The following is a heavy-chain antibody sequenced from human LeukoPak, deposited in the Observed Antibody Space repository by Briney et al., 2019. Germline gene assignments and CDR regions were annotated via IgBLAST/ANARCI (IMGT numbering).Heavy chain of an antibody. D-gene: IGHD2-15*01. V-gene: IGHV3-48*01. Sequence: GGSLRLSCAASGFIFSAYSMNWVRQAPGKGLEWVSYISSSSSTIYYADSVKGRFTISRDNAKNSLYLQMNSLRAEDTAVYYCAKHPWCSGGSCSYYYYYYMDVWGKGTTVTVSS. CDR1: GFIFSAYS. CDR3: AKHPWCSGGSCSYYYYYYMDV. CDR2: ISSSSSTI. J-gene: IGHJ6*03.